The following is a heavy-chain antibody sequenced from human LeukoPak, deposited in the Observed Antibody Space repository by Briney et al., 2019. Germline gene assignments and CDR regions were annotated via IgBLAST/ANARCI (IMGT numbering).Heavy chain of an antibody. V-gene: IGHV3-30-3*01. CDR1: GFTFSSYA. CDR2: ISYDGSNK. D-gene: IGHD3-22*01. J-gene: IGHJ4*02. Sequence: PGGSLRLSCAASGFTFSSYAVHWVRQAPGKGLEWVAVISYDGSNKYYADSVKGRFTISRDNSKNTLYLQMSSLRAEDTAVYYCARDKGEYYYDSSGYGYYFDYWGQGTLVTVSS. CDR3: ARDKGEYYYDSSGYGYYFDY.